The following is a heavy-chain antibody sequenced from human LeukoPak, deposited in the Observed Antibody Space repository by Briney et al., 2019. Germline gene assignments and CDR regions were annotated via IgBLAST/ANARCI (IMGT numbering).Heavy chain of an antibody. Sequence: GGSLRLSCAASGFTFSSYAMSWVRQAPGKGLEWVSAISGSGGSTYYADSVKGRFTISRDNSKNTLYLQMNSLSAEDTAVYYYAKDDVEVAAGTHYYYYMHVWGKGTTVTVPS. CDR3: AKDDVEVAAGTHYYYYMHV. D-gene: IGHD6-25*01. CDR2: ISGSGGST. CDR1: GFTFSSYA. V-gene: IGHV3-23*01. J-gene: IGHJ6*03.